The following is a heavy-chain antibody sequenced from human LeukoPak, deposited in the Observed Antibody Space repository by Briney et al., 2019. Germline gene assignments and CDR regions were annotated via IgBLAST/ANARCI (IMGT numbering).Heavy chain of an antibody. CDR2: IGGSGGGT. V-gene: IGHV3-23*01. Sequence: GGSLRLSCAASGFTFSGHAMSWVRQAPGKGLEWVSAIGGSGGGTYYADSVKGRFTISRDNSKNTLYLQMNSLRAEDTAVYYCAKGGYDYVWGSYRPPKEFDYWGQGTLVTVSS. D-gene: IGHD3-16*02. CDR1: GFTFSGHA. CDR3: AKGGYDYVWGSYRPPKEFDY. J-gene: IGHJ4*02.